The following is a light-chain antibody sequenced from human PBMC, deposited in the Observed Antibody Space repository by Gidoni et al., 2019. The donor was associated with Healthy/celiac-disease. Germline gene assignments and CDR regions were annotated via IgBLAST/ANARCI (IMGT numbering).Light chain of an antibody. J-gene: IGLJ2*01. CDR2: EVT. CDR1: RNDVGGYNS. CDR3: SSYASPNTVI. V-gene: IGLV2-14*01. Sequence: QSALTQPASVSGSPGQSITISGTGTRNDVGGYNSVSWYQQHPDKAPRLMIREVTNRPSVVSSRFSGSKSGNTASLTISGLQAEDEADYYCSSYASPNTVIFGGGTTLTV.